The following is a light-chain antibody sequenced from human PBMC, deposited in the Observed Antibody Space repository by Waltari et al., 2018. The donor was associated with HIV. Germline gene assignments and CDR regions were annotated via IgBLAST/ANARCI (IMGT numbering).Light chain of an antibody. V-gene: IGLV1-44*01. CDR3: AAWDDSLNGVV. CDR2: SNN. Sequence: QSVLTQPPSACGTPGQTVNISCSGSRSNVGTNTVHWYQQLPGTAPKLLIYSNNQRPSGVPDRFSGSKSGTSASLAISGLQSVDEADYYCAAWDDSLNGVVFGGGTKLTGL. J-gene: IGLJ2*01. CDR1: RSNVGTNT.